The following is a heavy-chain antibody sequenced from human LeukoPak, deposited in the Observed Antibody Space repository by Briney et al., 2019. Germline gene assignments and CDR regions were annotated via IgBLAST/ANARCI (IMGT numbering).Heavy chain of an antibody. Sequence: PGGSLRLSCAASGFTFSDYYMSWIRQAPGKGLEWVSYISSSGSTIYYADSVKGRFTISRDNAKNSLYLQMNSLRAEDTAVCYCARANFDWLLFPSFDYWGQGTLVTVSS. CDR2: ISSSGSTI. V-gene: IGHV3-11*01. CDR1: GFTFSDYY. CDR3: ARANFDWLLFPSFDY. J-gene: IGHJ4*02. D-gene: IGHD3-9*01.